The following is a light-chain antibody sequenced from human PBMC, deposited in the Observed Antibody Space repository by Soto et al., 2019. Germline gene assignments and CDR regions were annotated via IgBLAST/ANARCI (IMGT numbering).Light chain of an antibody. CDR1: HSISTN. CDR2: GAS. CDR3: QQYNNWPRT. Sequence: EIVLTHSPATRSLSPGERASLSCRASHSISTNLAWYQQKPGQAPRLLIYGASTRATGIPARFSGSGSETEFTLTISSLQSEDFAVYYCQQYNNWPRTFGQGTKVDIK. J-gene: IGKJ1*01. V-gene: IGKV3-15*01.